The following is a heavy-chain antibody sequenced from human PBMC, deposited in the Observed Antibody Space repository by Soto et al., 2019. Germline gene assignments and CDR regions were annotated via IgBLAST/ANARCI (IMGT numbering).Heavy chain of an antibody. CDR1: GYTFTSYA. CDR3: ARDVAAADY. D-gene: IGHD6-13*01. Sequence: GASVKVSCKASGYTFTSYAMHWVRQAPGQRLEWMGWINAGNGNRKYSQKFQDRVTITTDTSASTAYMELSSLKSEDTAVYYCARDVAAADYWGQGTLVTVSS. CDR2: INAGNGNR. V-gene: IGHV1-3*01. J-gene: IGHJ4*02.